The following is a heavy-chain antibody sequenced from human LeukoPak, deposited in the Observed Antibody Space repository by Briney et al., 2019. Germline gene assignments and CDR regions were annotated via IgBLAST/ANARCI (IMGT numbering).Heavy chain of an antibody. CDR1: GRSISYLY. V-gene: IGHV4-4*07. J-gene: IGHJ6*03. D-gene: IGHD3-16*01. Sequence: SETLSLTCTVSGRSISYLYWRWIRHPAGQGLEWIGRIYTSGSTNYNPSLKRRVTMSVDTSKKQFSLKLSSVTAADTAVYYCARIGGYYYYYMDVWGKGTTVTVSS. CDR3: ARIGGYYYYYMDV. CDR2: IYTSGST.